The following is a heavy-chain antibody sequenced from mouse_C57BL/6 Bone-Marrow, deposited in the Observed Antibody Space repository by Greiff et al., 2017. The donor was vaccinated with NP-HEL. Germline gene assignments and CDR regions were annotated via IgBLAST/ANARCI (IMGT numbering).Heavy chain of an antibody. CDR2: INPNNGGT. CDR3: AREYYDYDDYAMDY. Sequence: EVQLQQSGPELVKPGASVKISCKASGYTFTDYYMNWVKQSHGKSLEWIGAINPNNGGTSYNQKFKGKATLTVDKSSSTAYMELRSLTSEDSAVYYCAREYYDYDDYAMDYWGQGTSVTVSS. V-gene: IGHV1-26*01. D-gene: IGHD2-4*01. J-gene: IGHJ4*01. CDR1: GYTFTDYY.